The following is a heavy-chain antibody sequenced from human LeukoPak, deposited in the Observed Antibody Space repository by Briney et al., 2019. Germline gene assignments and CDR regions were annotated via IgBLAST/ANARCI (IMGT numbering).Heavy chain of an antibody. D-gene: IGHD1-14*01. J-gene: IGHJ3*02. CDR1: GGSINSYY. Sequence: SETLSLTCTVSGGSINSYYWSWIRQPPGKGLEWIGYISYTGGETNYNPSLKSRLTISIDTSKNQFSLMLTSVTAADTAVYYCARQSGGTAAFDIWAQGTMVTVSS. CDR3: ARQSGGTAAFDI. CDR2: ISYTGGET. V-gene: IGHV4-59*08.